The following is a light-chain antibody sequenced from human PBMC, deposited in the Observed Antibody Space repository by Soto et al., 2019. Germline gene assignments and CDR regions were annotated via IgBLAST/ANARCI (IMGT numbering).Light chain of an antibody. J-gene: IGLJ2*01. Sequence: QSVLTQPPSVSGAPGQRVTISCTGSSSNIGAGYGVHWYQKLPGTAPKLLIYSNTNRPSGVPDRFSGSKSGTSASLAITGLQPEDEADYYCQSYDNSLRGSVFGGGTKLTVL. CDR3: QSYDNSLRGSV. CDR2: SNT. V-gene: IGLV1-40*01. CDR1: SSNIGAGYG.